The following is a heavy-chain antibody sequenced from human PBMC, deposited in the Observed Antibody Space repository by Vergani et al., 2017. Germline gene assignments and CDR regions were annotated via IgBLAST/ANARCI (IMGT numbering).Heavy chain of an antibody. V-gene: IGHV3-33*01. D-gene: IGHD3-22*01. CDR3: VRSTMIGN. Sequence: QVQLVESGGGVVQPGRSLRLSCTSSGFTFSTYAMHWVRQAPGKGLEWVAIIYYDGSKKYYADSVKGRFTISRDNSRNTLDLLMSSLRAEDTAIYYCVRSTMIGNWGQGTLVTVSS. CDR1: GFTFSTYA. CDR2: IYYDGSKK. J-gene: IGHJ4*02.